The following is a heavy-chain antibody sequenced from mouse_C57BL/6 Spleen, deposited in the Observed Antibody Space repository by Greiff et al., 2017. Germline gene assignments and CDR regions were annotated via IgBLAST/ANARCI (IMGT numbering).Heavy chain of an antibody. D-gene: IGHD2-5*01. CDR1: GFSLTSYG. Sequence: VNVVESGPGLVAPSQSLSITCTVSGFSLTSYGVHWVRQPPGKGLEWLVVIWSDGSTTYNSALKSRLSISKDNSKSQVFLKMNSLQTDDTAMYYCARHSLYSIYAMDYWGQGTSVTVSS. V-gene: IGHV2-6-1*01. CDR3: ARHSLYSIYAMDY. CDR2: IWSDGST. J-gene: IGHJ4*01.